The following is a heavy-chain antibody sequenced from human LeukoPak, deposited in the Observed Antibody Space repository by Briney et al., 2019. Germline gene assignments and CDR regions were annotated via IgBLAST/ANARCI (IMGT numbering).Heavy chain of an antibody. V-gene: IGHV3-49*04. CDR1: GFTFGDYA. D-gene: IGHD2-2*01. Sequence: PGGSLRLSCTASGFTFGDYAMSWVRQAPGKGLEWVGFIRSKAYGGTTEYAASVKGRFTISRDDSKSIAYLQMNSLKTEDTAVYYCTRGQDIVVVPAAPLGDWFDPWGQGTLVTVSS. CDR2: IRSKAYGGTT. J-gene: IGHJ5*02. CDR3: TRGQDIVVVPAAPLGDWFDP.